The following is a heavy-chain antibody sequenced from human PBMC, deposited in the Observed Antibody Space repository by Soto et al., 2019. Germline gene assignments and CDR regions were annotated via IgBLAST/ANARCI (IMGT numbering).Heavy chain of an antibody. CDR3: AKVSRKGSAIDFDY. V-gene: IGHV1-8*01. CDR1: GYTFSNYD. Sequence: QVQLVQSGAELKKPGASVKVSCKASGYTFSNYDMNWVRQATGQGPEWIGWVNPNNGDTGYAQKFQGRVTLTTDISPTTAYMELTSRRSEDTAIDYCAKVSRKGSAIDFDYWGQGTLITVSS. D-gene: IGHD3-10*01. J-gene: IGHJ4*02. CDR2: VNPNNGDT.